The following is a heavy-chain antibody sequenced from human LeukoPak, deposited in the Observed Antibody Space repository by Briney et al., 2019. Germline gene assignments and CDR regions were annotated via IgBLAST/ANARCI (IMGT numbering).Heavy chain of an antibody. Sequence: SETLSLTCAVYGGSFSGYCWSWIRQPPGKGLEWIGEINHSGSTNYNPSPKSRVTISVDTSKNQFSLKLSSVTAADTAVYYCARGWLRGYSYGHDYWGQGTLVTVSS. CDR3: ARGWLRGYSYGHDY. D-gene: IGHD5-18*01. CDR1: GGSFSGYC. CDR2: INHSGST. J-gene: IGHJ4*02. V-gene: IGHV4-34*01.